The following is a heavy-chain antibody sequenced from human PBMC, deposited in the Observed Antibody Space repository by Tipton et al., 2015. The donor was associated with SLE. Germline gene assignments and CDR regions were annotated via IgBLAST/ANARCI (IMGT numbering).Heavy chain of an antibody. CDR1: GGSISTYY. Sequence: GLVKPSETLSLTCTVSGGSISTYYWSWVRQPPGKGLEWIGYVYENDFTNYNPSLKSRVTISIDTSKNQFSLRLTSLTAADTAVYYCARVVYSFSDAFDIWGQGTLVTVSS. CDR2: VYENDFT. CDR3: ARVVYSFSDAFDI. J-gene: IGHJ3*02. D-gene: IGHD6-13*01. V-gene: IGHV4-59*01.